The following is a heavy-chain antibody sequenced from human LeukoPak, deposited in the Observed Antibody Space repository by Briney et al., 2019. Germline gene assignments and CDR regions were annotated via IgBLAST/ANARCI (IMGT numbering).Heavy chain of an antibody. J-gene: IGHJ4*02. CDR2: IIPIFGTA. CDR1: GGTFSSYA. CDR3: ARSLLGATFGELSFDY. D-gene: IGHD1-26*01. V-gene: IGHV1-69*05. Sequence: GASVKVSCKASGGTFSSYAISWVRQAPGQGLEWMGGIIPIFGTANYAQKFQGRVTITTDESTSTAYMELSSLRSEDTAVYYCARSLLGATFGELSFDYWGQGTLVTVSS.